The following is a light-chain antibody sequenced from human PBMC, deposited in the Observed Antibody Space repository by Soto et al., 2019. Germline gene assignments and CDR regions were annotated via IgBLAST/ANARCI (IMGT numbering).Light chain of an antibody. J-gene: IGKJ2*01. CDR2: GAF. Sequence: EIVLTQSPGTLSLSPGERATLSYRASQTVSSNDVDWYQQKPGQAPRLLIYGAFTRATGIPVRFSGSRSGTDFILTISRLEPEDSAVFYCHQYDTAPHTFGQGTKLEIK. CDR3: HQYDTAPHT. CDR1: QTVSSND. V-gene: IGKV3-20*01.